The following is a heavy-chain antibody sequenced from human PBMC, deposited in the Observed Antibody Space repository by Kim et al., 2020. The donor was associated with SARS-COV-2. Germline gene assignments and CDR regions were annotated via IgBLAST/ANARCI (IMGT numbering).Heavy chain of an antibody. J-gene: IGHJ4*02. Sequence: QQFQGRVTITADESTSTAYMELSSLRSEDTAVYYCARGGYSGSYSSHFDYWGQGTLVTVSS. V-gene: IGHV1-69*01. CDR3: ARGGYSGSYSSHFDY. D-gene: IGHD1-26*01.